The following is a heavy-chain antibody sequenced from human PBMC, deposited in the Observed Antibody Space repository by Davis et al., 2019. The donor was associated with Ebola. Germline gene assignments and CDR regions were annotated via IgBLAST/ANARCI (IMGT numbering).Heavy chain of an antibody. CDR1: GFTFSNYW. D-gene: IGHD3-16*01. V-gene: IGHV3-7*03. CDR3: AKGSGSGSYAGRTVDH. CDR2: IKQDGSEK. Sequence: GGSLRLSCAASGFTFSNYWMSWVRQAPGKGLERVANIKQDGSEKYYLDSVKGRFTISRDNSKNTLYLQMNSLRVDDTAVYYCAKGSGSGSYAGRTVDHWGQGILVTVSS. J-gene: IGHJ4*02.